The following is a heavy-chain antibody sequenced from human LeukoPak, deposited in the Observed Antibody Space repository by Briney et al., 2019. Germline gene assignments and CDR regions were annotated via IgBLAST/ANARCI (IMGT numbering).Heavy chain of an antibody. CDR2: ISGDSADI. CDR1: GFTFDDYA. J-gene: IGHJ5*02. CDR3: ARDSDSSWENNWFDP. Sequence: GGSLRLSCAASGFTFDDYAMHWVRQAPGKGLEWVSGISGDSADIGYADSVKGRFTISRDNAKNSLYLQMNSLRFDDTALYYCARDSDSSWENNWFDPWGQGTLVTVSS. V-gene: IGHV3-9*01. D-gene: IGHD6-13*01.